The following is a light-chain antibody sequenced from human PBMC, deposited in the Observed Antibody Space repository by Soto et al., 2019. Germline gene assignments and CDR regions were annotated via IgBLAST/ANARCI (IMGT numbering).Light chain of an antibody. V-gene: IGLV1-40*01. CDR2: GNS. J-gene: IGLJ3*02. Sequence: HSVLTQPPSVSGAPGQRVTISCTGSSSNIGAGYDVHWYQPLPGTAPKLLIYGNSNRPSGVPDRFSGSKSGTSASLAITGLQAEDEADYYCQSYDSSLSDKVFGGGTKLTVL. CDR3: QSYDSSLSDKV. CDR1: SSNIGAGYD.